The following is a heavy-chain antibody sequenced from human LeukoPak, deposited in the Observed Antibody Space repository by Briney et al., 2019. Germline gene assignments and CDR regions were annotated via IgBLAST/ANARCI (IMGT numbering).Heavy chain of an antibody. CDR2: SGSGGNT. CDR3: ARAVVGYCSGGSCPLNSWFDP. V-gene: IGHV3-23*01. CDR1: GFTLSSFS. Sequence: GGSLRLSCAASGFTLSSFSMSWVRQAPGKGLEWVSASGSGGNTFYAHSVKGRFTISRDNSKNTLYLQMNSLRAEDTAVYYCARAVVGYCSGGSCPLNSWFDPWGQGTLVTVSS. D-gene: IGHD2-15*01. J-gene: IGHJ5*02.